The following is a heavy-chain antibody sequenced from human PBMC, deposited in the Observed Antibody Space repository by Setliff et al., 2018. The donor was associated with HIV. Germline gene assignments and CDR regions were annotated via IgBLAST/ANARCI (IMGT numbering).Heavy chain of an antibody. D-gene: IGHD6-13*01. J-gene: IGHJ4*02. CDR2: IFYSGIT. CDR1: GYSISSGHY. V-gene: IGHV4-38-2*01. Sequence: SETLSLTCAVSGYSISSGHYWGWIRQPPGKGLEWIGSIFYSGITYYNPSLKSRVTISVDTSKNQFSLKLSSVTAADTAVYYCAGFPLSSSWYFYWGQGTLVTVSS. CDR3: AGFPLSSSWYFY.